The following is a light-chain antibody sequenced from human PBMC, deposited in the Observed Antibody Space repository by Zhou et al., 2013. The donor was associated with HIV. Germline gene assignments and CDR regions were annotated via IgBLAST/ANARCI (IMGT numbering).Light chain of an antibody. Sequence: IQLTQSPSSLSASVGDRVTITCRASQVITNSLAWYQQKSGKAPKLLLYGAFRLERGVPPRFSGSGSGANYTLTINSLQPDDFATYFCQHYSSLPLTFGGGPRWRSN. CDR3: QHYSSLPLT. CDR1: QVITNS. CDR2: GAF. J-gene: IGKJ4*01. V-gene: IGKV1-NL1*01.